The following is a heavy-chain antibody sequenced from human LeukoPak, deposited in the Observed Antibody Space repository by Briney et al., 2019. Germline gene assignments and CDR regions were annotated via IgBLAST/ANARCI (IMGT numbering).Heavy chain of an antibody. J-gene: IGHJ4*02. V-gene: IGHV1-18*01. Sequence: ASEKVSCKASGCTFTSYGISWVRQAPGQVLEWMGWISAYNGNTNYAQKLQGRVTMTTDTSTSTAYMELRSLRSDDTAVYYCARVRGGIAAAGTRSYFDYWGQGTLVTVSS. D-gene: IGHD6-13*01. CDR2: ISAYNGNT. CDR3: ARVRGGIAAAGTRSYFDY. CDR1: GCTFTSYG.